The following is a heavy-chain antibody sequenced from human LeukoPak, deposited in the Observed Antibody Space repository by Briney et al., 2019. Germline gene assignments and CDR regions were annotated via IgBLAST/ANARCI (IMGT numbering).Heavy chain of an antibody. CDR2: IYYSGST. CDR3: ARVAHCSSTTCYQGIFDY. Sequence: SETLSLTCTVSGGSISSYYWSWIRQPPGKGLEWIGYIYYSGSTNYNPSLKSRVTISVDTSKNQFSLKLSSVTAADTAVYYCARVAHCSSTTCYQGIFDYWGQGTLVTVSS. D-gene: IGHD2-2*01. J-gene: IGHJ4*02. CDR1: GGSISSYY. V-gene: IGHV4-59*01.